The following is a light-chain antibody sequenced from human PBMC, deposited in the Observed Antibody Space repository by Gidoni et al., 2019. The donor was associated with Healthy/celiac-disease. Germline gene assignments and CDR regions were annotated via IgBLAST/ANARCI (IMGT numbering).Light chain of an antibody. J-gene: IGKJ2*01. CDR2: GAS. V-gene: IGKV3-20*01. CDR1: QSVSSSY. Sequence: IVLTPSPGTLSLSPGERATLSCRDSQSVSSSYLAWYQQKPGQAPRLLIYGASSRATGIPDRFSGSGSGTDFTLTISRLEPEDFAVYYCQQYGSSHYTFGQGTKLEIK. CDR3: QQYGSSHYT.